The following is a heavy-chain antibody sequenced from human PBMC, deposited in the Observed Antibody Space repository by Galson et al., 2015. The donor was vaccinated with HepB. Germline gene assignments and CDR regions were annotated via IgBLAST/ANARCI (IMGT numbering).Heavy chain of an antibody. D-gene: IGHD6-19*01. CDR1: GFSVSTYY. V-gene: IGHV3-53*01. J-gene: IGHJ6*02. Sequence: SLRLSCAASGFSVSTYYMSWVRQAPGKGLEWVTLIYSGSSTSYADSVMGRFTISRDNSKNMLYLQMNSLRGEDTAVYYCARVAAPLPDHEGMDVWGPGTTVTVPS. CDR3: ARVAAPLPDHEGMDV. CDR2: IYSGSST.